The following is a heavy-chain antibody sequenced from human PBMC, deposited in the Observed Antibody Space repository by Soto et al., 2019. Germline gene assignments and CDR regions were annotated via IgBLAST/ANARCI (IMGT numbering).Heavy chain of an antibody. D-gene: IGHD4-17*01. CDR2: ISAYNGNT. V-gene: IGHV1-18*01. Sequence: GASVKVSCKASGYTFTSYGISWVRQAPGQGLEWMGWISAYNGNTNYAQKLQGRVTMTTDTSTSTAYMELRSLRSDDTAVYYCARGAPFYGDPDPDFDYWGQGTLVTVSS. CDR1: GYTFTSYG. CDR3: ARGAPFYGDPDPDFDY. J-gene: IGHJ4*02.